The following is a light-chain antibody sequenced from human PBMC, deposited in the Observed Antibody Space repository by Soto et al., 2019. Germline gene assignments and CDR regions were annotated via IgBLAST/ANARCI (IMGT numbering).Light chain of an antibody. CDR3: QSYDSSLGGNYV. Sequence: QSVLTQPPSVSLAPGQTVTISCTGISSNIGAGYDVHWYQQLSGTAPKLLMYGSRNRPSGVPDRFSGSKSGTSASLAITGLQAEDEADYYCQSYDSSLGGNYVFGTGTKVTVL. J-gene: IGLJ1*01. CDR2: GSR. V-gene: IGLV1-40*01. CDR1: SSNIGAGYD.